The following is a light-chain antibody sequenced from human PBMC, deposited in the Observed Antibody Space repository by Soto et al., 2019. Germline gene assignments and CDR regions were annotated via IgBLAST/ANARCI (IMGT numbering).Light chain of an antibody. CDR3: QQCHATPLT. CDR2: KAS. Sequence: DIQMTQSPSTLSASVGDTVTITCRASESISIWLAWYQQKPGKAPNLLINKASSLQSEVPSRFSGSGSGTDFTLTITTLQPEDVGIYYCQQCHATPLTFGQGTRLEI. J-gene: IGKJ5*01. CDR1: ESISIW. V-gene: IGKV1-5*03.